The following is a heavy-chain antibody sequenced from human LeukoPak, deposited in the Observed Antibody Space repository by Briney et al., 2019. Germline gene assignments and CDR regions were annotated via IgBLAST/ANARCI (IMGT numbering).Heavy chain of an antibody. J-gene: IGHJ5*02. CDR1: GYIFTSYW. Sequence: GASLQISCKGSGYIFTSYWIGWGRQLPGKGREWMGIIYPGDSDTRYSPSFQGQVTISADKSISTAYLQWSSLKASDTAMYYCARQVNRAAPYVSWGQGTLVTVSS. D-gene: IGHD3-16*01. CDR3: ARQVNRAAPYVS. V-gene: IGHV5-51*01. CDR2: IYPGDSDT.